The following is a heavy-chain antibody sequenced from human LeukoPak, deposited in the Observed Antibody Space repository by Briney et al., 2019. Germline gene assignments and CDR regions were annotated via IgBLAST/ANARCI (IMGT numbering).Heavy chain of an antibody. CDR1: GFTFSDYY. V-gene: IGHV3-11*01. CDR2: ISSSGSTI. CDR3: AKAARFLEWLDY. J-gene: IGHJ4*02. Sequence: GGSLRLSCAASGFTFSDYYMSWIRQAPGKGLEWVSYISSSGSTIYYADSVKGRFTISRDNAKNSLYLQMNSLRAEDTAVYYCAKAARFLEWLDYWGQGTLVTVSS. D-gene: IGHD3-3*01.